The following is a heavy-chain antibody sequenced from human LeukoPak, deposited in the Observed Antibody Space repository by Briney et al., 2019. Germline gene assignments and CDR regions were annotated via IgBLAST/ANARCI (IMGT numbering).Heavy chain of an antibody. CDR2: IFNDGSNK. CDR1: GFTFSNYA. CDR3: ARGPQDQVVYHFDY. D-gene: IGHD2-2*02. J-gene: IGHJ4*02. V-gene: IGHV3-30*04. Sequence: GRSLRLSCAASGFTFSNYAMHWVRQAPGKGLEWVAVIFNDGSNKYYADSLKGRFTISRDNSKNTLYLQMNSLRAEDTAVYFCARGPQDQVVYHFDYWGQGTLVTVSS.